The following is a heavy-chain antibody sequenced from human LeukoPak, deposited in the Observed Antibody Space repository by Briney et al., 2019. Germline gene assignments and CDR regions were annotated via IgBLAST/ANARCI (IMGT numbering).Heavy chain of an antibody. CDR2: ISSSSSYI. CDR1: GFTFSTYS. V-gene: IGHV3-21*01. J-gene: IGHJ3*02. Sequence: PGGSLRLSCAGSGFTFSTYSMNWVRQAPGKGLEWVSSISSSSSYIYYADSVKGRFTISRDNAKNSLYLQMNSLRAEDTAVYYCAREGIVVVVAATQLKAGRAFDIWGQGTMVTVSS. D-gene: IGHD2-15*01. CDR3: AREGIVVVVAATQLKAGRAFDI.